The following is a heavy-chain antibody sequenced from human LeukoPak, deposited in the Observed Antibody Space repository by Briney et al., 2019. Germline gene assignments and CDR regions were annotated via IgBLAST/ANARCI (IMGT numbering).Heavy chain of an antibody. CDR3: ARGSLEMATNYFDY. CDR1: DGSFSNYY. V-gene: IGHV4-34*01. CDR2: INHSGSV. J-gene: IGHJ4*02. D-gene: IGHD5-24*01. Sequence: SETLSLTCAVYDGSFSNYYCSWIRQPPGKGLEWIGEINHSGSVNYNPSLKSRVTISVDTSKNQFSLKLSSVTAADTAVYYCARGSLEMATNYFDYWGQGTLVTVSS.